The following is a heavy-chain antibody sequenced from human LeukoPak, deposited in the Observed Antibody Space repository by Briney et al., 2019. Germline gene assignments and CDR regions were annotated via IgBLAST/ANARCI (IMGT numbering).Heavy chain of an antibody. J-gene: IGHJ3*02. Sequence: SETLSLTCTVSGGSISSYYWSWIRQPPGKGLEWIGYIYYSGSTNYNPSLKSRVTISVDTSKNQFSLKLSSVTAADTAVYYCARARAVAGPFDIWGQGTMGTVSS. CDR2: IYYSGST. V-gene: IGHV4-59*01. CDR1: GGSISSYY. CDR3: ARARAVAGPFDI. D-gene: IGHD6-19*01.